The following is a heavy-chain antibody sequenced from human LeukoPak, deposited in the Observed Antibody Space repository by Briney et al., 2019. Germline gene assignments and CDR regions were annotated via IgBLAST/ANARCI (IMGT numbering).Heavy chain of an antibody. CDR3: AARGYCNGTSCLLEY. CDR1: GFTFSSYW. D-gene: IGHD2-2*01. CDR2: INSDGSNT. Sequence: GGSLRLSCAASGFTFSSYWMHWVRRAPGKGLVWVSHINSDGSNTNYADSVKGRFTISRDNAKNTVYLQMNSLRAEDTAVYYCAARGYCNGTSCLLEYWGQGTLVTVSS. V-gene: IGHV3-74*01. J-gene: IGHJ4*02.